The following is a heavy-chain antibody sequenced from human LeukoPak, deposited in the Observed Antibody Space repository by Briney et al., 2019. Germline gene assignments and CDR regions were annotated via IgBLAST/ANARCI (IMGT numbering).Heavy chain of an antibody. J-gene: IGHJ6*03. CDR1: GYTFTGYY. Sequence: ASVKVSCKASGYTFTGYYTHWVRQAPGQGLEWMGWINPNSGGTRYAQKFQGRVTMTRDTSITTAYMELSRLRSDDTAVYYCARATGSVDYYYMEVWDKGTTVTVSS. CDR2: INPNSGGT. CDR3: ARATGSVDYYYMEV. D-gene: IGHD1-1*01. V-gene: IGHV1-2*02.